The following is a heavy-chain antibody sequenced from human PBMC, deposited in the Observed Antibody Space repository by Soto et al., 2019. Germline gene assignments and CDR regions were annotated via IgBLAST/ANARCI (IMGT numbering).Heavy chain of an antibody. J-gene: IGHJ4*02. CDR2: IWYDGSNK. CDR1: GFTFSSYG. Sequence: GGSLRLSCAASGFTFSSYGMHWVRQAPGKGLEWVAVIWYDGSNKYYADSVKGRFTISRDNSKNTLYLQMNSLRAEDTAVYYCARYYYDSSGYLDWGQGTLVTSPQ. D-gene: IGHD3-22*01. V-gene: IGHV3-33*01. CDR3: ARYYYDSSGYLD.